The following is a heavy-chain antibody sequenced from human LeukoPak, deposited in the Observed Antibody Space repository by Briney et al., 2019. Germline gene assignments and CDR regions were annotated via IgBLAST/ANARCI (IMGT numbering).Heavy chain of an antibody. CDR3: ARGEVQVTTYSDY. CDR1: GYTFTGYY. V-gene: IGHV1-2*02. CDR2: INPNSGGT. J-gene: IGHJ4*02. Sequence: ASVKVSCKASGYTFTGYYMHWVRQAPGQGLEWMGWINPNSGGTNYAQKFQGRVTMTRDTSISTAYMELSRLRSDDTAVYYRARGEVQVTTYSDYWGQGTLVTVSS. D-gene: IGHD4-17*01.